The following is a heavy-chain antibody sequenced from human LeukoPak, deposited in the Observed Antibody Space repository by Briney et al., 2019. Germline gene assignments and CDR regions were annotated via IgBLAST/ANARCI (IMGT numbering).Heavy chain of an antibody. Sequence: SETLSLICTVSGGSISSYYWSWIRQPPGKGLEWIGYIHYSGSTNYNPSLKSRVTISVDTSKNQFSLKLSSVTAADTAVYYCARTYSSSWIDYWGQGTLVTVSS. CDR3: ARTYSSSWIDY. D-gene: IGHD6-13*01. J-gene: IGHJ4*02. CDR2: IHYSGST. CDR1: GGSISSYY. V-gene: IGHV4-59*08.